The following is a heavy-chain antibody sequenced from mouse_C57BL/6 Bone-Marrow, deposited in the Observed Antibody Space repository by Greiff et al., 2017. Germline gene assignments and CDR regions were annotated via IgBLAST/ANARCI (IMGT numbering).Heavy chain of an antibody. V-gene: IGHV1-85*01. CDR1: GYTFTSYD. Sequence: VQRVESGPELVKPGASVKLSCKASGYTFTSYDINWVKQRPGQGLEWIGWIYPRDGSTKYNEKFKGKATVTVDTSSSTAYMELHSLTSEDSAVYFCARLEFDGSSGDWYFDVWGTGTTGTVSS. CDR2: IYPRDGST. J-gene: IGHJ1*03. CDR3: ARLEFDGSSGDWYFDV. D-gene: IGHD1-1*01.